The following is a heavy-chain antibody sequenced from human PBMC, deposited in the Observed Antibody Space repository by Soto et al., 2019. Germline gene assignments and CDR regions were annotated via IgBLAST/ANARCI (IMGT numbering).Heavy chain of an antibody. D-gene: IGHD1-26*01. Sequence: PGESLKISCKGSGYSFTNYWIGWVRQMPGKGLEWMGIIYPGDSDTRYRPSFQGQVTISADKSINTAYLQWSSLKASDTAIYYCARREMSTPYFEYWAQVSLVTVSS. CDR1: GYSFTNYW. CDR3: ARREMSTPYFEY. CDR2: IYPGDSDT. J-gene: IGHJ4*02. V-gene: IGHV5-51*01.